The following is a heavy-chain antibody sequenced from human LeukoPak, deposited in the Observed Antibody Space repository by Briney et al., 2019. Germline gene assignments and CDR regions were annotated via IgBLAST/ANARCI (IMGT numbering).Heavy chain of an antibody. V-gene: IGHV3-48*01. CDR3: AKDQTYYFDY. Sequence: GGSLRLSCAASGFTFSSYSMNWVRQAPGKGLEWVSYISSSSSTIYYADSVKGRFTISRDNAKNSLYLQMNSLRAEDTAVYYCAKDQTYYFDYWGKGTTVTISS. J-gene: IGHJ4*03. CDR2: ISSSSSTI. CDR1: GFTFSSYS.